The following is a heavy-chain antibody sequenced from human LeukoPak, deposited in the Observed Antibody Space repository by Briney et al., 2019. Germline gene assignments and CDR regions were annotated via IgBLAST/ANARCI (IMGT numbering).Heavy chain of an antibody. D-gene: IGHD6-13*01. CDR1: GYTFTGYY. CDR2: LNPNSGGT. CDR3: ARDSSTWGNYGMDV. V-gene: IGHV1-2*02. Sequence: ASVKVSCKSSGYTFTGYYMHWVRQAPGQGLEWMGWLNPNSGGTNYAQKFQGRVTMTRDTAISTAYMELSRLRSDDTAVYYCARDSSTWGNYGMDVWGQGTTVTVSS. J-gene: IGHJ6*02.